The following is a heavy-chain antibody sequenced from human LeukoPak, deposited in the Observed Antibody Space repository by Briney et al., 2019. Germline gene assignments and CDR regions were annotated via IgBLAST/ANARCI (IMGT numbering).Heavy chain of an antibody. D-gene: IGHD3-10*01. J-gene: IGHJ4*02. CDR1: GFTFTTYS. V-gene: IGHV3-21*01. CDR3: APSYGSGSYPLDF. Sequence: GGSLRLSCAASGFTFTTYSMSWVRQAPGKGLEWVSSISSSSTYIYYADSVKGRSTISRDNAKNSLYLQMNSLRAEDTALYYCAPSYGSGSYPLDFWGQGTLVTVSS. CDR2: ISSSSTYI.